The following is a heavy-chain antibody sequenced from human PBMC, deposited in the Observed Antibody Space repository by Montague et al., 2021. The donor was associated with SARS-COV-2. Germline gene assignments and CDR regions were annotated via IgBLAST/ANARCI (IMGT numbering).Heavy chain of an antibody. CDR2: TFYSGTT. J-gene: IGHJ4*02. CDR3: ARHVTFGGVVVALDY. D-gene: IGHD3-16*02. Sequence: SETLSLTCTVSGASISSSENSWGWIHQSQGKGLEWFGSTFYSGTTYFNPSLRSRIAISVDTSKNQFSLKVTSVTAADTALYYCARHVTFGGVVVALDYWGQGHLVSVSS. V-gene: IGHV4-39*01. CDR1: GASISSSENS.